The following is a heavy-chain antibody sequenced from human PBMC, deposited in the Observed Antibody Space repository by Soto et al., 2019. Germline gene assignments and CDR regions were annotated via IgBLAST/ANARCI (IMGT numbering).Heavy chain of an antibody. CDR3: ARVSPPGVYYDFWSGYSPYSYYYGMDV. V-gene: IGHV1-69*13. CDR1: GGTFSSYA. CDR2: IIPIFGTA. J-gene: IGHJ6*02. Sequence: SGKVSCKASGGTFSSYAISWERQGPGQGLEWMGGIIPIFGTANYAQKFQGRVTITADESTSTAYMELSSLRSEDTAVYYCARVSPPGVYYDFWSGYSPYSYYYGMDVWGQRTTVTVSS. D-gene: IGHD3-3*01.